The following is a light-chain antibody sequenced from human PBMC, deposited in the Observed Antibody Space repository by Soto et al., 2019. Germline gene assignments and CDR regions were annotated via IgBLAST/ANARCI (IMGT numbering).Light chain of an antibody. Sequence: DIQMTQSPSSLSASVGDRVTITCQASQDISNYLNWYQHKPGKAPKLLICDASNLETGVPSRFSRSGSGTDFTFTISSLQPEDIATYYCQQYDYRPYTFGQGTKLEIK. J-gene: IGKJ2*01. CDR3: QQYDYRPYT. CDR2: DAS. CDR1: QDISNY. V-gene: IGKV1-33*01.